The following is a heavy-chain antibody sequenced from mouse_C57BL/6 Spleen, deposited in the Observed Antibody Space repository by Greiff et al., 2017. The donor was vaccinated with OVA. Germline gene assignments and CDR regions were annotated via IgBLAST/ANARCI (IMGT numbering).Heavy chain of an antibody. Sequence: EVQLVESGGGLVQPGGSLSLSCAASGFTFTDYYMSWVRQPPGKALEWLGFIRNKANGYTTEYSASVKGRFTISRDNSQSILYLQMNALRAEDSATYYCARYSYGNHEGWFAYWGQGTLVTVSA. CDR3: ARYSYGNHEGWFAY. J-gene: IGHJ3*01. CDR2: IRNKANGYTT. D-gene: IGHD2-1*01. V-gene: IGHV7-3*01. CDR1: GFTFTDYY.